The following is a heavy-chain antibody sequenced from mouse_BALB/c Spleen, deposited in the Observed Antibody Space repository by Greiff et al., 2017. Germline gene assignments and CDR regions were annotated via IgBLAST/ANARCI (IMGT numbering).Heavy chain of an antibody. D-gene: IGHD2-2*01. Sequence: QVQLKQSGAELVKPGASVKLSCKASGYTFTSYYMYWVKQRPGQGLEWIGEINPSNGGTNFNEKFKSKVTLTVDKSSSTAYMQLSSLTSEDSAVYYCTRNGYAWFAYWGQGTLVTVSA. V-gene: IGHV1S81*02. CDR1: GYTFTSYY. CDR2: INPSNGGT. CDR3: TRNGYAWFAY. J-gene: IGHJ3*01.